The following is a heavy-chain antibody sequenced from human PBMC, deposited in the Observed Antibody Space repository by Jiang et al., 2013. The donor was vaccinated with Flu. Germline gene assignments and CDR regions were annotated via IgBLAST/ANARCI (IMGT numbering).Heavy chain of an antibody. Sequence: GAEVKKPGASVKVSCKASGYTFTSYYMHWVRQAPGQGLEWMGIINPSGGSTSYAQKFQGRVTMTRDTSTSTVYMELSSLRSEDTAVYYCARDGGVRELYYYFDYWGQGTLVTVSS. V-gene: IGHV1-46*01. J-gene: IGHJ4*02. CDR2: INPSGGST. CDR3: ARDGGVRELYYYFDY. CDR1: GYTFTSYY. D-gene: IGHD3-10*01.